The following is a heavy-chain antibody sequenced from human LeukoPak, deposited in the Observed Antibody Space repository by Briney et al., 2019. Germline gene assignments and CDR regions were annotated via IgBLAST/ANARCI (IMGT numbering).Heavy chain of an antibody. Sequence: GGSLRLSCVASGFTFSDYSMNWVRQAPGKGLEWVSSISSSSSYIYYADSVKGRFTISRDNAKNSLYLQMNSLRAEDTAVYYCARGIGRTMVRGVIPNWFDPWGQGTLVTVSS. CDR2: ISSSSSYI. CDR3: ARGIGRTMVRGVIPNWFDP. CDR1: GFTFSDYS. J-gene: IGHJ5*02. V-gene: IGHV3-21*01. D-gene: IGHD3-10*01.